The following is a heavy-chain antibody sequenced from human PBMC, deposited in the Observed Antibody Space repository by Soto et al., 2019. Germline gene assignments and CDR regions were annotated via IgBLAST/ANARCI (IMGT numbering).Heavy chain of an antibody. Sequence: SVKVSSKASGGTFSSYAISWVRQAPGQGLEWMGGIIPIFGTANYAQKFQGRVTITADESTSTAYMELSSLRSEDTAVYYCAIEYRGGYYYDCWGQGTLVTVSS. D-gene: IGHD1-26*01. V-gene: IGHV1-69*13. CDR2: IIPIFGTA. CDR3: AIEYRGGYYYDC. CDR1: GGTFSSYA. J-gene: IGHJ4*02.